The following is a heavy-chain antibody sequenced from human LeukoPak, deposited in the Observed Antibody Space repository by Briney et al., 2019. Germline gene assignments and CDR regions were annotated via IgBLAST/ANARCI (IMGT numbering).Heavy chain of an antibody. J-gene: IGHJ3*02. CDR3: AREIASSMIVVVITTGGAFGI. CDR1: GGTFSSYA. Sequence: SVKVSCKASGGTFSSYAISWVRQAPGQGLEWMGRIIPIFGTANYAQKFQGRVTITTDESTSTAYMELSSLRSEDTAVYYCAREIASSMIVVVITTGGAFGIWGQGTMVTVSS. V-gene: IGHV1-69*05. D-gene: IGHD3-22*01. CDR2: IIPIFGTA.